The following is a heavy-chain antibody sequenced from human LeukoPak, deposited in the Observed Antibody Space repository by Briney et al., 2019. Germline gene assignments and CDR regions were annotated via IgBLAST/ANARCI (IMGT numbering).Heavy chain of an antibody. CDR2: ISFDGSNK. Sequence: GGSLRLSCATSGFTFTNYAMHWVRQAPGKGLEWVAVISFDGSNKNYADFVKGRFTISRDNSKNTLSLQMNSLRGDDTAVYYCARDLNLGTTDSYWGQGTLVTVSS. CDR1: GFTFTNYA. D-gene: IGHD4-11*01. CDR3: ARDLNLGTTDSY. V-gene: IGHV3-30*04. J-gene: IGHJ4*02.